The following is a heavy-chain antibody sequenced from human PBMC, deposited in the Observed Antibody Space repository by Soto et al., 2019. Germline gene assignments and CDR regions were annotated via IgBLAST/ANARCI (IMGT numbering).Heavy chain of an antibody. CDR1: GFTFSSSW. J-gene: IGHJ4*02. V-gene: IGHV3-74*01. CDR3: ASLVGYPKY. Sequence: GGSLRLSCAASGFTFSSSWMHWVRQAPGKGLVWVSRIKSDGSSTSYADSVKGRFTISRDNAKNTLNLQMNSLRAEDTAVYYCASLVGYPKYWGQGTLVTVSS. D-gene: IGHD5-12*01. CDR2: IKSDGSST.